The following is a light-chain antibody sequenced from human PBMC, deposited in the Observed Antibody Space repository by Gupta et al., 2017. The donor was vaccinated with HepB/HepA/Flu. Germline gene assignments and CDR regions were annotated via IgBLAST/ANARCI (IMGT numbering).Light chain of an antibody. CDR3: RQQYNFPST. CDR1: QDIDDD. J-gene: IGKJ2*02. CDR2: EAT. V-gene: IGKV5-2*01. Sequence: ETTLTQSPAFMSATPGDKVNISCKASQDIDDDMNWFQQKPGEAAVFIIQEATTLGTGIPPRFSGSGFGTNFTLTINNVESEDAAYYSCRQQYNFPSTFGQGTKMDIK.